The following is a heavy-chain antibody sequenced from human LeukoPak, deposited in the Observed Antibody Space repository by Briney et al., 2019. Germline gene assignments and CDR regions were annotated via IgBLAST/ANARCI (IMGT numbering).Heavy chain of an antibody. CDR3: ARVDTVMAYYFDL. Sequence: GGSLRLSCAASGFTFSDHSMNWVRQAPGKGLEWVSYISSGSSNIEYADSVKGRFTISRDNAKNSVYLQMNSLRDEDTAVYYCARVDTVMAYYFDLWGQGTLVTVSP. V-gene: IGHV3-48*02. D-gene: IGHD5-18*01. J-gene: IGHJ4*02. CDR2: ISSGSSNI. CDR1: GFTFSDHS.